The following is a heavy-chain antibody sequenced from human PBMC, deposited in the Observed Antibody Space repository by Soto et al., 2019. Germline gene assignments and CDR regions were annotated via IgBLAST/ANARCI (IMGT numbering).Heavy chain of an antibody. D-gene: IGHD3-9*01. CDR1: GYTFTKFY. J-gene: IGHJ5*02. V-gene: IGHV1-46*01. CDR2: IDPSDGTT. CDR3: ARDPTDFNILAGYYYGWLDP. Sequence: ASVKVSCKASGYTFTKFYLHWVRQAPGQGLEWMGIIDPSDGTTSYAQKFQGRVSMTRDTSTSTVYMELGSLRSDDTAVYYFARDPTDFNILAGYYYGWLDPWGQGTLVTVSS.